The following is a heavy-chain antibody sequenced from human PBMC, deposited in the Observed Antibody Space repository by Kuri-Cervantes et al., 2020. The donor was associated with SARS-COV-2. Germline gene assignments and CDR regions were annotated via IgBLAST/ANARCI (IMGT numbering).Heavy chain of an antibody. D-gene: IGHD3-3*01. V-gene: IGHV1-69*13. Sequence: ASVKVSCKASGGTFSSYAITWVRQATGQGLEWMGGIIPIFGTANYAQKFQGRVTTNADESTSTAYMGLSSLRSDETAVYYCAAAGDYYGPAEPIWFDPWGQGTLVTVSS. CDR2: IIPIFGTA. CDR3: AAAGDYYGPAEPIWFDP. CDR1: GGTFSSYA. J-gene: IGHJ5*02.